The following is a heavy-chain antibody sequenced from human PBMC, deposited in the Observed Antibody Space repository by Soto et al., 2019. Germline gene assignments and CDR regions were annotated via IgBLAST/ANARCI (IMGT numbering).Heavy chain of an antibody. J-gene: IGHJ6*02. CDR1: GFSFRDYD. CDR2: LGAARDP. V-gene: IGHV3-13*05. Sequence: EVQLVESGGGSVQPGESLRLSCAASGFSFRDYDMHWVRQRKGKGLEWVSALGAARDPYYVGSVKGRFSVSRDNAQNSLLFQMNNLRVDDTAVYFCARAYLGRLPRRADYYYAMDVWGRGTTVTVSS. CDR3: ARAYLGRLPRRADYYYAMDV. D-gene: IGHD1-26*01.